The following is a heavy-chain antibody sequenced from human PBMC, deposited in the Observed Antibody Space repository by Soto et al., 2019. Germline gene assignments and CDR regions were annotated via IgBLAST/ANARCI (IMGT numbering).Heavy chain of an antibody. D-gene: IGHD3-9*01. Sequence: GSLRLSCAASGFTFSNYRMHWVRQAPGKGLEWVAVISYDGSNKYYADSVKGRVTMTTDTSTSTAYMELRSLRSDDTAVYYCARYYDILTGYYPHWFDPWGQGTLVTVSS. V-gene: IGHV3-30*03. J-gene: IGHJ5*02. CDR3: ARYYDILTGYYPHWFDP. CDR1: GFTFSNYR. CDR2: ISYDGSNK.